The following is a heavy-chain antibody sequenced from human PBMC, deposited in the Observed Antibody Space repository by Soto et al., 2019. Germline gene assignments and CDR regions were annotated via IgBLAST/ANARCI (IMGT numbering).Heavy chain of an antibody. J-gene: IGHJ5*01. D-gene: IGHD2-21*01. CDR1: GVSIHNSHSF. Sequence: QVHLQESGPGLVKPSETLSLTCTVSGVSIHNSHSFWAWIRQPPGKGLQFIASVYHNGGAHYNSSLKSRVTISFDTANNQVSLRMRSLTDADTAFYYCGRVVEGATRHTDPDSWGQGILVTVSS. V-gene: IGHV4-39*01. CDR3: GRVVEGATRHTDPDS. CDR2: VYHNGGA.